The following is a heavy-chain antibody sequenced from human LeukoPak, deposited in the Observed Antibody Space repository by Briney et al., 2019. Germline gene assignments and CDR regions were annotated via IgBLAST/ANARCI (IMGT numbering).Heavy chain of an antibody. D-gene: IGHD2-21*01. CDR2: IRYDGSNK. CDR1: GFTFSSYG. V-gene: IGHV3-30*02. J-gene: IGHJ6*03. CDR3: ARDSLYCGGECWDPYYYYYMDV. Sequence: GGSLRLSCAASGFTFSSYGMHWVRQAPGKGLEWVAFIRYDGSNKYYADSVKGRFTISRDNSKNTLYLQMNSLRAEDTAVYYCARDSLYCGGECWDPYYYYYMDVWGKGTTVTISS.